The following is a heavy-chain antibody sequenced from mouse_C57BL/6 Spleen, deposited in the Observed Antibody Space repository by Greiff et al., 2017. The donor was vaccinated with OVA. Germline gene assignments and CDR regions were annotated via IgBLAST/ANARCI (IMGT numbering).Heavy chain of an antibody. J-gene: IGHJ3*01. D-gene: IGHD1-1*01. CDR2: IDPETGGT. CDR1: GYTFTDYE. Sequence: VKLQESGAELVRPGASVTLSCKASGYTFTDYEMHWVKQTPVHGLEWIGAIDPETGGTAYNQKFKGKAILTADKSSSTAYMELRSLTSEDSAVYYCTSGSSYPAWFAYWGQGTLVTVSA. V-gene: IGHV1-15*01. CDR3: TSGSSYPAWFAY.